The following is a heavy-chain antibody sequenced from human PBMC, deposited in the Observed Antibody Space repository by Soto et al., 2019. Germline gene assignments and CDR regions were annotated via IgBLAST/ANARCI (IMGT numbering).Heavy chain of an antibody. Sequence: QVQLQESGPGLVKPSETLSLTCTVSGGSISSYYWSWIRQPPGKGLEWIGYIYYSGSTNYHPSLXSXVXXSVDTSNNQFSLKLGSVTAADTAVYYCARGAILDYWGQGTLVTVSS. CDR3: ARGAILDY. J-gene: IGHJ4*02. V-gene: IGHV4-59*01. CDR2: IYYSGST. D-gene: IGHD3-3*01. CDR1: GGSISSYY.